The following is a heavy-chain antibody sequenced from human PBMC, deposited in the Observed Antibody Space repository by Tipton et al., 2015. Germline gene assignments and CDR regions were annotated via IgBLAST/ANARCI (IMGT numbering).Heavy chain of an antibody. CDR2: AYHDGRA. V-gene: IGHV4-4*02. CDR3: ARVPGVIGWGVLDS. D-gene: IGHD3-10*01. J-gene: IGHJ4*02. CDR1: GVSVTTDNW. Sequence: TLSLTCSVSGVSVTTDNWWTWVRQPPGRGLEWIGEAYHDGRANFRSSLKSRVTISLDKSQNQFSLHLTSVTAADTAVYYCARVPGVIGWGVLDSWGQGTLVTVSS.